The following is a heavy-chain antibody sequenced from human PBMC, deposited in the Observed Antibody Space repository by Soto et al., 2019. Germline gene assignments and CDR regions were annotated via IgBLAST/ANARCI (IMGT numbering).Heavy chain of an antibody. CDR1: GFTVSNNY. J-gene: IGHJ4*02. V-gene: IGHV3-53*01. D-gene: IGHD2-2*01. Sequence: EVQLVESGGGLIQPGGSLRLSCAVSGFTVSNNYMSWVRQAPGKGLEGVSVIYSGGYTAYGDSVKGRFTISRDNSKNNLYLKMNARGPADPALFSWAPSPGGGGYWGQGTLVTVSS. CDR2: IYSGGYT. CDR3: APSPGGGGY.